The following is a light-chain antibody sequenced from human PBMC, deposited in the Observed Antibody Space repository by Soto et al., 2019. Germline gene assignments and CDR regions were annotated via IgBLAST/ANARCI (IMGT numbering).Light chain of an antibody. V-gene: IGLV2-8*01. CDR1: SSDVGANNDY. J-gene: IGLJ1*01. CDR2: EVS. CDR3: SSYAGSDNFV. Sequence: QSALTQPPSASGSPGQSVTISCTGTSSDVGANNDYVSWYQQHPGKVPKLMIYEVSKRPPGVPDRSSGSKSGNTASLTVSGLQADDEADYYCSSYAGSDNFVFGTGTKVTVL.